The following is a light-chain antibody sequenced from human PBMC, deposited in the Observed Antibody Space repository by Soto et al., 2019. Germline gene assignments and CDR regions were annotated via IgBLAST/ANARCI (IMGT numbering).Light chain of an antibody. CDR3: QAWDSSTYV. J-gene: IGLJ1*01. Sequence: SYELTQPPSVSVSPGQTASITCSGDKLGNKYACWYQQKPGQSPVLIIYQNSKRPSGIPERFSGSSSGNTATLTISGTQAMDEADYYCQAWDSSTYVFGTGTKLTVL. CDR1: KLGNKY. V-gene: IGLV3-1*01. CDR2: QNS.